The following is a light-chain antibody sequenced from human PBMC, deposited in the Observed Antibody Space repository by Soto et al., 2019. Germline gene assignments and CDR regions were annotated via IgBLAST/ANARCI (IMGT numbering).Light chain of an antibody. V-gene: IGLV2-14*01. J-gene: IGLJ1*01. CDR3: KSFTTSTTYV. Sequence: QSALTQPASVSGSPGQSIAISCTGTSSDIGSYNYVSWYQQHPGKAPKLMIYDVSNRPSGVSDRFSGSKSGNTASLTISGLQAEDEADYYCKSFTTSTTYVFGTGIKLTVL. CDR2: DVS. CDR1: SSDIGSYNY.